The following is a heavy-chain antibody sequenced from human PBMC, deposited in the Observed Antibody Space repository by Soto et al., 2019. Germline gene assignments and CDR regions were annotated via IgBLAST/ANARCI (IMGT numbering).Heavy chain of an antibody. J-gene: IGHJ5*02. CDR1: GGTFSSYA. CDR2: IIPIFGTA. Sequence: SVKVSCKASGGTFSSYAISWVRQAPGQGLEWMGGIIPIFGTANYAQKFQGRVTITADKSTSTAYMELSSLRSEDTAVYYCARAIFPYDYVWGRYRYDFGFDPWGQGNLVTV. V-gene: IGHV1-69*06. D-gene: IGHD3-16*02. CDR3: ARAIFPYDYVWGRYRYDFGFDP.